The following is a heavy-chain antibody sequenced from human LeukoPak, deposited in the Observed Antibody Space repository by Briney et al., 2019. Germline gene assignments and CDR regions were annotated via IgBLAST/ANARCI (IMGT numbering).Heavy chain of an antibody. D-gene: IGHD3-10*01. J-gene: IGHJ4*02. CDR2: IYYSGST. Sequence: SETRSLTCTVSGGSISSSSYYWGWIRQPPGKGLEWIGSIYYSGSTYYNPSLKSRVTISVDTSKNQFSLKLSSVTAADTAVYYCARRGLHYYGSGSIYTYFDYWGQGTLVTVSS. CDR3: ARRGLHYYGSGSIYTYFDY. CDR1: GGSISSSSYY. V-gene: IGHV4-39*01.